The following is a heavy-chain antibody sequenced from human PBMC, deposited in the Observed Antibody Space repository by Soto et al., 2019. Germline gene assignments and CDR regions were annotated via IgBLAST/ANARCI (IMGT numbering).Heavy chain of an antibody. CDR1: GYTFTSYD. Sequence: ASVKVSCKASGYTFTSYDINWVRQATGQGLEWMGWMNPNSGNTGYAQKFQGRVTMTRNTSISTAYMELSSLRSEDTAVYYCARRSDYGGNSPPSPFDPWGQGTLVTVSS. D-gene: IGHD4-17*01. J-gene: IGHJ5*02. CDR3: ARRSDYGGNSPPSPFDP. V-gene: IGHV1-8*01. CDR2: MNPNSGNT.